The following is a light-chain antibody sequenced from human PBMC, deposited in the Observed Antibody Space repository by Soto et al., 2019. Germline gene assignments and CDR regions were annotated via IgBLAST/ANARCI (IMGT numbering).Light chain of an antibody. CDR1: QSVSIW. V-gene: IGKV1-5*01. CDR3: QQYQNYLT. Sequence: DIQMTQSPSTLSASVGDRVTFTCRASQSVSIWLAWYQQKPGKAPKLLISGASTLESGVPSRFRGIGSGTEFTLTIISLQPDDFSTYYCQQYQNYLTFGQGTKVEIK. J-gene: IGKJ1*01. CDR2: GAS.